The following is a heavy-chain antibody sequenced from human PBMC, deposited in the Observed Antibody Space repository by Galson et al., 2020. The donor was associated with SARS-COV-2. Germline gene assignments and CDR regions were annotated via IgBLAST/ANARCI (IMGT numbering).Heavy chain of an antibody. CDR3: ATGSGFWSGYYSWWFDP. J-gene: IGHJ5*02. CDR2: FDPEDDET. D-gene: IGHD3-3*01. Sequence: ASVKVSCKVSGYTITELSMHWVRQAPGKGLEWMGGFDPEDDETTYAQKFQGRVTMTEDTSTDTAYIELSSLRSEDTAVYYCATGSGFWSGYYSWWFDPWGQGTLVTVSS. V-gene: IGHV1-24*01. CDR1: GYTITELS.